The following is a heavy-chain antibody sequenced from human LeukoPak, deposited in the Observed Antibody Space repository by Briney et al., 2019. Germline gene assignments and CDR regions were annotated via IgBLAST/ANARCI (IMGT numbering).Heavy chain of an antibody. V-gene: IGHV3-23*01. CDR1: GFTFSSYA. Sequence: GGSLRLSCAASGFTFSSYAMSWVRQAPGKGLEWVSSISGSGGRTYYADSVKGRFTISRDNSKNTLDLQMNSLRAEDTAVYYCAKDSQVEGQQLVSCVDHWGQGILVTVSS. CDR3: AKDSQVEGQQLVSCVDH. J-gene: IGHJ4*02. D-gene: IGHD6-13*01. CDR2: ISGSGGRT.